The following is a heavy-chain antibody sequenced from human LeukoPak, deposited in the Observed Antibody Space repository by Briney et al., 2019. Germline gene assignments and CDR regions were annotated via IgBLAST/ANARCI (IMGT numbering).Heavy chain of an antibody. CDR3: ARKEYGEAFDI. Sequence: GASVKVSCKVSGYTLTELSMHWVRQAPGKGLEWMGGFDPEDGETIYAQKFQGRVTMTEDTSTSTAYMELRSLRSDDTAVYYCARKEYGEAFDIWGQGTMVTVSS. V-gene: IGHV1-24*01. CDR2: FDPEDGET. CDR1: GYTLTELS. D-gene: IGHD2/OR15-2a*01. J-gene: IGHJ3*02.